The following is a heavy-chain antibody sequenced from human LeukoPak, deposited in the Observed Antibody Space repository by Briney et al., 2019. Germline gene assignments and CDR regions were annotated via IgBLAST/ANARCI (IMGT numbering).Heavy chain of an antibody. CDR2: IIPIFGTA. D-gene: IGHD2-21*02. CDR3: ARDLAYCGGDCYPGGDY. Sequence: SLKVSCKASGGTFSSYAISWVRQAPGQGLEWMGRIIPIFGTANYAQKFQGRVTITADKSTSTAYMQLSSLRSEDTAVYYCARDLAYCGGDCYPGGDYWGQGALVTVSS. CDR1: GGTFSSYA. V-gene: IGHV1-69*06. J-gene: IGHJ4*02.